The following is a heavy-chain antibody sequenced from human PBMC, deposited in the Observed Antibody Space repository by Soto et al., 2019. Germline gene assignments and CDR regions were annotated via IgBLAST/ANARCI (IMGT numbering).Heavy chain of an antibody. CDR3: AAISVVTYQNDAFDI. D-gene: IGHD2-21*02. Sequence: GASVKVSCKASGFTFTSSAMQWVRQARGQRLEWIGWIVVGSGNTNYAQKFQERVTITRDMSTSTAYMELSSLRSEDTAVYYCAAISVVTYQNDAFDIWGQGTMVTVSS. J-gene: IGHJ3*02. V-gene: IGHV1-58*02. CDR1: GFTFTSSA. CDR2: IVVGSGNT.